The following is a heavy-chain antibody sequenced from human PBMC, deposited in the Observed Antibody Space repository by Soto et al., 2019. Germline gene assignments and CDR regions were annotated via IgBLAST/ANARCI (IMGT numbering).Heavy chain of an antibody. Sequence: ASVKVSCKASGGTFSSYAISWVRQAPGQGLEWMGGIIPIFGTANYAQKFQGRVTITADKSTSTAYMELSSLRSEDTAVYYCARDWEDSSGYYPNWFDPWGQGTLVTVSS. CDR2: IIPIFGTA. J-gene: IGHJ5*02. CDR3: ARDWEDSSGYYPNWFDP. CDR1: GGTFSSYA. V-gene: IGHV1-69*06. D-gene: IGHD3-22*01.